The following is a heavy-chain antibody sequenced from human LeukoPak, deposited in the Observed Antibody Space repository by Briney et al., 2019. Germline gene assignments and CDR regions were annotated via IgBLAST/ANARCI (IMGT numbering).Heavy chain of an antibody. Sequence: ASVKVSCKASGYTFTSYDINWVRQATGQGLEWMGWMNPNSGNTGYARKFQGRVTMTRNTSISTAYMELSSLRSEDTAVYYCARGNGWLRYPKSWFDPWGQGTLVTVSS. CDR1: GYTFTSYD. V-gene: IGHV1-8*01. J-gene: IGHJ5*02. D-gene: IGHD5-12*01. CDR3: ARGNGWLRYPKSWFDP. CDR2: MNPNSGNT.